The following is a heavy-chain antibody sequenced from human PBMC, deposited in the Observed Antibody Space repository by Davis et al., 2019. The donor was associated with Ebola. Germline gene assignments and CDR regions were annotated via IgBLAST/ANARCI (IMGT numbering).Heavy chain of an antibody. V-gene: IGHV3-64D*06. Sequence: GESLKISCAASGFPFTTYTLNWVRQAPGKGLEWVSAISGSGGSTYYADSVKGRFTISRDNSKNTLYLQMSSLRAEDTAVYYCVKTQFLEWSYGLDVWGQGTTVTVSS. CDR3: VKTQFLEWSYGLDV. CDR2: ISGSGGST. J-gene: IGHJ6*02. D-gene: IGHD3-3*01. CDR1: GFPFTTYT.